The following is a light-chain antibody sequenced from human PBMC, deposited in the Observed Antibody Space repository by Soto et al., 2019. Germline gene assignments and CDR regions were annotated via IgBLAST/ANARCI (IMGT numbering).Light chain of an antibody. J-gene: IGKJ2*01. CDR2: GAS. V-gene: IGKV3-20*01. CDR1: QIVSSSY. Sequence: IVLTKSPGTLSLSPGERATLSCRASQIVSSSYLAWYQLKPGQAPRLLIYGASSRTTSIPDRFSGSGSGTDFTLTISRLEPEDFAVYYCQQYGSLPRTFGQGTKLEIK. CDR3: QQYGSLPRT.